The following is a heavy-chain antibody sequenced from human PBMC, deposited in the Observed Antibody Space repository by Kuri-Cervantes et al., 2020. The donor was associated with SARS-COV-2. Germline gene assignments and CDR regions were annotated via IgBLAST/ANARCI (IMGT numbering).Heavy chain of an antibody. J-gene: IGHJ5*02. D-gene: IGHD3-3*01. V-gene: IGHV4-34*01. Sequence: SQTLSLTCAFYGESFSGYYWNWIRQSPGKGLQWIGEVNHRGSTNYNPSLKSRVTISVDTSSKQFSLKLSSVTAADTAVYYCARRILTIFGVVIIFPGGWFDPWGQGTLVTVSS. CDR1: GESFSGYY. CDR3: ARRILTIFGVVIIFPGGWFDP. CDR2: VNHRGST.